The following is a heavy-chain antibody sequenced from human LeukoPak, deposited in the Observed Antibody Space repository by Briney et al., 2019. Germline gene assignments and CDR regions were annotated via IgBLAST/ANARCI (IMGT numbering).Heavy chain of an antibody. CDR1: GFTFSSYG. D-gene: IGHD2-2*01. V-gene: IGHV3-23*01. Sequence: GGSLRLSCAASGFTFSSYGMSWVRQAPGKGLEWVSAVSSSGGTTYYADSVKGRFTISRDNSKNTLSLQMNSLRAEDTAIYYCARRTCCSSTSCYGENWFDPWGQGTLVTVSS. J-gene: IGHJ5*02. CDR3: ARRTCCSSTSCYGENWFDP. CDR2: VSSSGGTT.